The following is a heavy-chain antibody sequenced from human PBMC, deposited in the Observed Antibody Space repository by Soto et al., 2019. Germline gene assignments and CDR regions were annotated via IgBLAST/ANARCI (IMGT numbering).Heavy chain of an antibody. D-gene: IGHD4-17*01. CDR3: ARYGDYYYGMDV. J-gene: IGHJ6*02. CDR2: TSAYNGDT. V-gene: IGHV1-18*03. Sequence: QVHLVQSGAEVKKPGASVKVSCKASGYTFNSYGISWVRQAPGQGLEWMGRTSAYNGDTNYEQKFQGRVTMTTDTSTATAYMEMRSLRSDDMAVYYCARYGDYYYGMDVWGQGTTVTVSS. CDR1: GYTFNSYG.